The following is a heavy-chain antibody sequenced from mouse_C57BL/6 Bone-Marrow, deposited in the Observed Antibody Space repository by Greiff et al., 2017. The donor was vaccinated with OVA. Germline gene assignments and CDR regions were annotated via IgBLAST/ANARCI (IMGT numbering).Heavy chain of an antibody. J-gene: IGHJ4*01. CDR2: IDPSDSYT. CDR1: GYTFTSYW. CDR3: ARGFYAMDY. V-gene: IGHV1-59*01. Sequence: QVQLQQPGAELMRPGTSVKLSCKASGYTFTSYWMHWVKQRPGQGLEWIGVIDPSDSYTNYNQKFKGKATLTVDTSSSTAYMQLSSLTSEDSAVYYCARGFYAMDYWGQGTSVTVSS.